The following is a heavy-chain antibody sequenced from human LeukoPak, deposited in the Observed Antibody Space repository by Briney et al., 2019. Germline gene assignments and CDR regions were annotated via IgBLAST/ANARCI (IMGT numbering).Heavy chain of an antibody. D-gene: IGHD3-22*01. CDR1: GASISSYY. J-gene: IGHJ4*02. CDR3: ARVHRGGPYDSSGYYPSSIGY. Sequence: SETLSLTCTVSGASISSYYWSWIRQPPGKGLEWIGYIYYSGTTNYNPSLKSRVTMSVDSSKSQFSLNLSSVTAADTAVYYCARVHRGGPYDSSGYYPSSIGYWGQGTLVTVSS. V-gene: IGHV4-59*08. CDR2: IYYSGTT.